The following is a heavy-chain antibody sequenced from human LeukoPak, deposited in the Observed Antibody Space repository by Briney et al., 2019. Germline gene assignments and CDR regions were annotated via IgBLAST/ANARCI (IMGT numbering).Heavy chain of an antibody. D-gene: IGHD1/OR15-1a*01. CDR1: GGSIRSQY. CDR3: GRGEHSADS. Sequence: SETLSLTCSVSGGSIRSQYWNWIRQPAGKGLEWIGRIYSSGYTNDNPSLKSRITMSVDMSKNQFSLRLSSVTAADTAVYYCGRGEHSADSWGQGILVTVSS. J-gene: IGHJ4*02. CDR2: IYSSGYT. V-gene: IGHV4-4*07.